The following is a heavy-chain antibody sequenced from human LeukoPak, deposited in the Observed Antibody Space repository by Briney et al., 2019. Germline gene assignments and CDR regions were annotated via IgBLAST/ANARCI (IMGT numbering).Heavy chain of an antibody. CDR3: ARDGAAAAAYFDY. J-gene: IGHJ4*02. CDR1: GFTFSDYY. Sequence: GGSLRLSCAASGFTFSDYYMSWIRQAPGKGLEWVSYISSSGSTIYYADSVKGRFTISRDNAKNSLYLQMNSLRAEDTAMYYCARDGAAAAAYFDYWGQGTLVTVSS. V-gene: IGHV3-11*01. D-gene: IGHD6-13*01. CDR2: ISSSGSTI.